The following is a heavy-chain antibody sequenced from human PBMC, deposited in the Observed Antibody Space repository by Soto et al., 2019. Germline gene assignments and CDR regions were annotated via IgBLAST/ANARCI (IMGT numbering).Heavy chain of an antibody. CDR1: GFTFSSYS. J-gene: IGHJ3*02. D-gene: IGHD2-15*01. Sequence: GGSLRLSCAASGFTFSSYSMNWVRQAPGKGLEWVSSISSSSSYIYYADSVKGRFTISRENAKNSLYLQMNSLRAEDTAVYYCARVSPYCSGGSCYSFFAFDIWGQGTMVTVSS. V-gene: IGHV3-21*01. CDR3: ARVSPYCSGGSCYSFFAFDI. CDR2: ISSSSSYI.